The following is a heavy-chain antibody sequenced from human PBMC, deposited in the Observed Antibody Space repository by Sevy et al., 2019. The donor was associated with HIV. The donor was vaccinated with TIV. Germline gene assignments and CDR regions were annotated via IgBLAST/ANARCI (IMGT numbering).Heavy chain of an antibody. CDR3: ARAVPSGGSLRRYFDL. Sequence: SETLSLTCTVSGGSISSGGYYWSWIRQHPGKGLEWTGYIYYSGSTYYNPSLKSRVTISVDTSKNQFSLKLSSVTAADTAVYYCARAVPSGGSLRRYFDLWGRGTLVTVSS. D-gene: IGHD2-15*01. V-gene: IGHV4-31*03. CDR1: GGSISSGGYY. J-gene: IGHJ2*01. CDR2: IYYSGST.